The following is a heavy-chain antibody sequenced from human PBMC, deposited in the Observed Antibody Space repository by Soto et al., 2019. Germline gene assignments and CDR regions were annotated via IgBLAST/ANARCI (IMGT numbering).Heavy chain of an antibody. V-gene: IGHV4-59*01. CDR2: IYYSGST. D-gene: IGHD6-19*01. J-gene: IGHJ6*03. CDR1: GGSISSYY. Sequence: SETLSLTCTVSGGSISSYYWSWIRQPPGKGLEWIGYIYYSGSTNYNPSLKSRVTISVDTSKNQFSLKLSSVTAADTAVYYCARGGTVAGKFYYYYYKDVWGKGTTVTVSS. CDR3: ARGGTVAGKFYYYYYKDV.